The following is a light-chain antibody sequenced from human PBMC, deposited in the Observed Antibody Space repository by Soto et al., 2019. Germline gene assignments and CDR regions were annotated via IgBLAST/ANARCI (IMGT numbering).Light chain of an antibody. J-gene: IGKJ1*01. CDR3: QQYGSSPWT. Sequence: EIVLTQSPDTLSLSPGERATLSCRASQSVSSSYLAWYQQKPGQPPRLLIYGASSRATGIADRFSGSGSGTDFTLTISRLEPEDFAVYYCQQYGSSPWTFGQGTKVEIK. CDR2: GAS. CDR1: QSVSSSY. V-gene: IGKV3-20*01.